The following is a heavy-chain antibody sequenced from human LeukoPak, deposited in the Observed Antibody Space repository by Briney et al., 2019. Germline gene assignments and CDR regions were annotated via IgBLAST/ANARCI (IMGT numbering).Heavy chain of an antibody. CDR3: AKDLTSCFDY. Sequence: GGSLRLSCAASGFTFSNYGMSWVRQAPAKGLEWVSAISGSGGTTYYADSVKGRFTISRDNSKNTLYLQMNSLRAGDTAVYYCAKDLTSCFDYWGQGTQVTVSS. V-gene: IGHV3-23*01. D-gene: IGHD2-2*01. CDR1: GFTFSNYG. CDR2: ISGSGGTT. J-gene: IGHJ4*02.